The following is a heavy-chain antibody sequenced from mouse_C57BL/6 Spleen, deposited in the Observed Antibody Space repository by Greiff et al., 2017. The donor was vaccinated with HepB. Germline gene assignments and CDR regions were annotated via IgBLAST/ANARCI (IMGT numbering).Heavy chain of an antibody. J-gene: IGHJ1*03. CDR2: IYPGDGDT. CDR3: ARRVDYGSSPWYFDV. CDR1: GYAFSSSW. Sequence: QVQLQQSGPELVKPGASVKISCKASGYAFSSSWMNWVKQRPGKGLEWIGRIYPGDGDTNYNGKFKGKATLTADKSSSTAYMQLSSLTSEDSAVYFCARRVDYGSSPWYFDVWGTGTTVTVSS. V-gene: IGHV1-82*01. D-gene: IGHD1-1*01.